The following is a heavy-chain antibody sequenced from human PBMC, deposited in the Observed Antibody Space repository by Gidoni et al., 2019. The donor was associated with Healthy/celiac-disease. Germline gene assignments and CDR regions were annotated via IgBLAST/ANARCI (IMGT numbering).Heavy chain of an antibody. J-gene: IGHJ4*02. V-gene: IGHV4-59*01. CDR3: ASSPVSDYYDSSGYYSHTFDY. D-gene: IGHD3-22*01. CDR1: GGSLSSYY. Sequence: QVQLQESGPGLVKPSETLSLTCTVPGGSLSSYYWSWIRQPPGKGLEWIGYIYYSGSTNYTPSLKSRVTISVDTSKNQFSLKLSSVTAADTAVYYCASSPVSDYYDSSGYYSHTFDYWGQGTLVTVSS. CDR2: IYYSGST.